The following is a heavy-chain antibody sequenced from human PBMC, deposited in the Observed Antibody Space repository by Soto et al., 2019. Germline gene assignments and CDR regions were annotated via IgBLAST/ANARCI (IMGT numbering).Heavy chain of an antibody. J-gene: IGHJ4*02. CDR1: GFTFSSYT. CDR3: AREYASGSSYFDY. Sequence: PGGSLRLSCAASGFTFSSYTIHWVRQAPGKGLEWVAVISYDGSNKFYADSVMGRFTISRDNAKNTLDLQMNSLRAEDTAVYYCAREYASGSSYFDYWGQGTLVTVSS. D-gene: IGHD3-10*01. CDR2: ISYDGSNK. V-gene: IGHV3-30-3*01.